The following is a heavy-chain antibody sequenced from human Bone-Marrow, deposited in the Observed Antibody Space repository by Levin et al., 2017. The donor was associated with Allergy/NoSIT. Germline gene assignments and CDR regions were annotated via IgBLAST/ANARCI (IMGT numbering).Heavy chain of an antibody. CDR1: GFTFSFSSYA. CDR3: ARDRYNWNDWGYAFDI. D-gene: IGHD1-20*01. J-gene: IGHJ3*02. V-gene: IGHV3-30-3*01. Sequence: GGSLRLSCAAPGFTFSFSSYAMVWVRQAPGKGLEWVAVVSNDGNNQYYGDSVKGRFTISRDNSKNTLYLQMNSLRAEDTAMYYCARDRYNWNDWGYAFDIWGQGTMVTVSS. CDR2: VSNDGNNQ.